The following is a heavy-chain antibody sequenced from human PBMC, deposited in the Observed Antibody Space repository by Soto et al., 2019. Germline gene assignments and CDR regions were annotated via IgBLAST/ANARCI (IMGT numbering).Heavy chain of an antibody. CDR3: AKDLIFWSGYHDAFDI. V-gene: IGHV3-23*01. D-gene: IGHD3-3*01. J-gene: IGHJ3*02. Sequence: GGSLRLSCAASGFTFSSYAMSWVHQAPGKGLEWVSAISGSGGSTYYADSVKGRFTISRDNSKNTLYLQMNSLRAEDTAVYYCAKDLIFWSGYHDAFDIWGQGTMVTVSS. CDR1: GFTFSSYA. CDR2: ISGSGGST.